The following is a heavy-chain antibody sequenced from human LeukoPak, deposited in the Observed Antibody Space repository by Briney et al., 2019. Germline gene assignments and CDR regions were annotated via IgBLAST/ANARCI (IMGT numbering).Heavy chain of an antibody. CDR2: INPNSGGT. CDR3: ARGSRDIVGATDY. CDR1: GYTFTGYY. Sequence: ASVKVSCKASGYTFTGYYMHWVRQAPGQGLEWMGRINPNSGGTNYAQKFQGRVTMTRDTSISTAYMELSRLGSDDTAVYYCARGSRDIVGATDYWGQGTLDTVSS. V-gene: IGHV1-2*06. D-gene: IGHD1-26*01. J-gene: IGHJ4*02.